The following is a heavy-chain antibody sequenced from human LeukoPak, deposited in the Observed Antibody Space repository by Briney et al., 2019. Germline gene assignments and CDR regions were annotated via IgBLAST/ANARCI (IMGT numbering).Heavy chain of an antibody. D-gene: IGHD3-22*01. V-gene: IGHV3-53*01. J-gene: IGHJ4*02. CDR2: IYTGGNT. CDR1: GFTVDSNY. CDR3: ARGDDSGYYDYFDY. Sequence: GGSLRLFCAASGFTVDSNYLSWVRQAPGKGLEWVSTIYTGGNTYYAASVKGRFTISRDFSKNTVFLHMNSLRAEDTAMYYCARGDDSGYYDYFDYWGQGALVTVSS.